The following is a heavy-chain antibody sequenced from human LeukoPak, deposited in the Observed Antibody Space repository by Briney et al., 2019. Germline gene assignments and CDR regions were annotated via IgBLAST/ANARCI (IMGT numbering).Heavy chain of an antibody. CDR2: VYGGGST. D-gene: IGHD1-26*01. Sequence: TGGSLRLSCAASGFTVSNNYMSWVRQAPGKGLEWVSVVYGGGSTYYADSVKGRFTFSRDNSKNSLYLQMNSLRTEDTAVYYCAKANPLIVGARAGGPINFWGQGTMVTVSS. V-gene: IGHV3-53*05. J-gene: IGHJ3*01. CDR1: GFTVSNNY. CDR3: AKANPLIVGARAGGPINF.